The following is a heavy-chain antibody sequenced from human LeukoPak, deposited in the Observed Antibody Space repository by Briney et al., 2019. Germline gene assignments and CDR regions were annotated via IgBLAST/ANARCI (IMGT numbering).Heavy chain of an antibody. V-gene: IGHV3-7*03. J-gene: IGHJ4*02. CDR2: IKPDGSQK. CDR1: GFTFSFYW. Sequence: TGGSLRLSCAASGFTFSFYWMTWVRQAPGKGLEWVANIKPDGSQKYCADSLKGRCTISRDNTRNTLDLQVNSLRPEDTAVYYCAGENYFSFDYWGQGALVTVSS. D-gene: IGHD3-16*01. CDR3: AGENYFSFDY.